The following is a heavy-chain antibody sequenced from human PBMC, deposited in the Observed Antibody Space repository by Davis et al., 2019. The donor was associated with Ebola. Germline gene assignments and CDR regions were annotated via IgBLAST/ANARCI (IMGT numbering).Heavy chain of an antibody. J-gene: IGHJ3*02. V-gene: IGHV1-2*06. CDR2: INPYSGGT. D-gene: IGHD3-3*01. CDR1: GYTFTGYY. CDR3: ARAIRFFGVVGGNAFDI. Sequence: ASVKVSCKASGYTFTGYYMHWVRQAPGQGLEWMGRINPYSGGTNYAQKFQGRVTMTRDTSISTAYMELSRLRSDDTAVYYCARAIRFFGVVGGNAFDIWGQGTMVTVSS.